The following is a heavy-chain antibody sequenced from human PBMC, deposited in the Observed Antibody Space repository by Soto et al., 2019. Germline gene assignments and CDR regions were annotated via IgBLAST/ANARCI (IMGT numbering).Heavy chain of an antibody. Sequence: GGSLRLSCAASGFTFSSYWMSWVRQAPGKGLEWVANIKQDGSEKYYVDSVKGRFTISRDNAKNSLYLQMNSLRAEDTAVYYCARYRSSGWRNWFDPWGQRTLVTV. D-gene: IGHD6-19*01. J-gene: IGHJ5*02. CDR2: IKQDGSEK. CDR3: ARYRSSGWRNWFDP. CDR1: GFTFSSYW. V-gene: IGHV3-7*01.